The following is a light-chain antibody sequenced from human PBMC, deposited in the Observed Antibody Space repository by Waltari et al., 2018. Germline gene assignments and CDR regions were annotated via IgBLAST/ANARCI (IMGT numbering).Light chain of an antibody. V-gene: IGLV3-10*01. CDR1: ALPKKY. Sequence: SYELTQPPSVPVSPGQTARIPCPGAALPKKYAYWYQQKSGQAPVLVIYEDSKRPSGIPERFSGSSSGTMATLTISGAQGEDEADYYCYSTDSSGNHWVFGGGTKLTVL. CDR3: YSTDSSGNHWV. CDR2: EDS. J-gene: IGLJ3*02.